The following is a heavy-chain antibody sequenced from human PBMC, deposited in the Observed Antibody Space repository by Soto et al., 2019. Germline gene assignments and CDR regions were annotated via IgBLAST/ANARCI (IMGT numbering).Heavy chain of an antibody. CDR3: AKDTYYYSSSGYYVFDS. Sequence: PVASLRPSYQSSGSTFNSYGLHRIPQALGKGLEWVAVISHDGSKTNYADSVKGRVTISRDNSKDTVYLQMNSLRAEDTAVYYCAKDTYYYSSSGYYVFDSWGQGT. CDR2: ISHDGSKT. D-gene: IGHD3-22*01. V-gene: IGHV3-30*18. CDR1: GSTFNSYG. J-gene: IGHJ4*02.